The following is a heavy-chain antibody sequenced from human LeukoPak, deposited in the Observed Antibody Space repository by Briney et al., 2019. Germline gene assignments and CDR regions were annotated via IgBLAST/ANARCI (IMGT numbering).Heavy chain of an antibody. Sequence: SETLSLTCAVYGGSFSGYYWSWIRQPPGKGLEWIGEINHSGSTNYNPSLKSRVTISVDTSKNQFSLKLSSVTAADTAVYYCARGRIVGALLAFDIWGQGTMVTVSS. D-gene: IGHD1-26*01. CDR1: GGSFSGYY. CDR3: ARGRIVGALLAFDI. CDR2: INHSGST. V-gene: IGHV4-34*01. J-gene: IGHJ3*02.